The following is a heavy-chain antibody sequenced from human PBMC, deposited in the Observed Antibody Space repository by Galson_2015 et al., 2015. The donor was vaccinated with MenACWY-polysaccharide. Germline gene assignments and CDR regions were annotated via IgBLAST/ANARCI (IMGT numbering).Heavy chain of an antibody. CDR2: IFYTGST. J-gene: IGHJ4*02. V-gene: IGHV4-59*02. Sequence: ETLSLTCRLSGGSVKNRYWSWFRQPPGKGLEWIGYIFYTGSTTYNHSLKILVTISIAASESHFSMNLTSVNAAETAVYYCVRSRALTDYWGQGTLVTVSS. CDR1: GGSVKNRY. CDR3: VRSRALTDY.